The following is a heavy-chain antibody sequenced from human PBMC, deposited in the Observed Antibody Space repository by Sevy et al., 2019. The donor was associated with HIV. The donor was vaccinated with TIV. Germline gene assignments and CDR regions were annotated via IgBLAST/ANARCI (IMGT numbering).Heavy chain of an antibody. V-gene: IGHV4-31*03. Sequence: SETLSLTCTVSGGSISSGGYYWSWIRQHPGKGLEWIGYIYYSRSTYYNPSLKSRVTISVDTSKNLFSLKLSSVTAADTAVYYCARGTIFGGMDVWGQGTTVTVSS. CDR2: IYYSRST. D-gene: IGHD3-3*01. CDR3: ARGTIFGGMDV. J-gene: IGHJ6*02. CDR1: GGSISSGGYY.